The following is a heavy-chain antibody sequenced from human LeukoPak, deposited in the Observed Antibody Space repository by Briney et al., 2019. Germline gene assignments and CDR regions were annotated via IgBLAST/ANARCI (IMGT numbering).Heavy chain of an antibody. Sequence: GRSLRLSCAASGFTFSSYGMHWVRQAPGKGLEWVAVIWYDGSNKYYADSVKGRFTISRDNSKNTLYLKMNSLRAEDTAVYYCARDSCSSTSCYGGYSFDYWGQGTLVTVSS. CDR1: GFTFSSYG. CDR3: ARDSCSSTSCYGGYSFDY. J-gene: IGHJ4*02. D-gene: IGHD2-2*01. V-gene: IGHV3-33*01. CDR2: IWYDGSNK.